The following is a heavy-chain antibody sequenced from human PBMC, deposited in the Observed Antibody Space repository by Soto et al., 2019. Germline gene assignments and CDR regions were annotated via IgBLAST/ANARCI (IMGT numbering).Heavy chain of an antibody. J-gene: IGHJ4*02. D-gene: IGHD6-13*01. CDR1: GVSISRDTW. CDR2: IHHSGST. V-gene: IGHV4-4*02. CDR3: ARDQGSHPGD. Sequence: QVQLQESGPGLVRPSGTVSLTCAVSGVSISRDTWWSWVRQPPGKALEWIGEIHHSGSTNYNPSLKSRVTMSVVPSKDLFSLTLNSVTAADTAFYYCARDQGSHPGDWGQGTLVSVSS.